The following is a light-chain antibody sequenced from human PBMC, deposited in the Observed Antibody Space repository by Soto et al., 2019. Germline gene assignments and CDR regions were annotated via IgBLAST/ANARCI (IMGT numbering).Light chain of an antibody. V-gene: IGLV3-25*02. Sequence: SYELTQPPSVSLSPGQTARITCSGHTLSEQHAYWYQQRPGHAPELVIYKETERASGLPDRFSGFKSGTTVTLTITGVQAEDEADDYCQSADFGGTLVFGAGSKVTVL. J-gene: IGLJ1*01. CDR2: KET. CDR3: QSADFGGTLV. CDR1: TLSEQH.